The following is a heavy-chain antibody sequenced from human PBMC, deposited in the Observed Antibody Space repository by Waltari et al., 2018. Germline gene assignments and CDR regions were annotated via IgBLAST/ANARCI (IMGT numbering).Heavy chain of an antibody. J-gene: IGHJ2*01. Sequence: QVQLQESGPGLVKPSETLSLTCAVSGYSISSGYYWGWIRQPPGKGLEWIGSIYHSGSNYYNPSLKSRVTISVDTSKNQFSLKLSSVTAADTAVYYCARQESSGWMRYFDLWGRGTLVTVSS. CDR1: GYSISSGYY. CDR3: ARQESSGWMRYFDL. V-gene: IGHV4-38-2*01. CDR2: IYHSGSN. D-gene: IGHD6-19*01.